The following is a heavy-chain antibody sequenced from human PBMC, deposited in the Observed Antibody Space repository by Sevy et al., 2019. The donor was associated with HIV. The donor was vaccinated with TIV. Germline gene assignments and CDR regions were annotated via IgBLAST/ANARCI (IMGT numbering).Heavy chain of an antibody. Sequence: GGSLRLSCAASGFTFSDYYMSWIRQAPGKGLEWVSYISSSGSTIYYEDSVKGRFTISRDNAKNSLYLQMNSLRAEDTAVYYCARDWGGYCSGGSCSVYYFDYWGQGTLVTVSS. CDR3: ARDWGGYCSGGSCSVYYFDY. V-gene: IGHV3-11*01. CDR2: ISSSGSTI. J-gene: IGHJ4*02. D-gene: IGHD2-15*01. CDR1: GFTFSDYY.